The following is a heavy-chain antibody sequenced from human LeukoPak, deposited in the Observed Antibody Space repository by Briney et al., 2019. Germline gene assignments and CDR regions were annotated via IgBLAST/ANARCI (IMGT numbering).Heavy chain of an antibody. Sequence: GGSLRLSCAASGFTFSSNAMHGVRQAPGKGLEWVAVISYDGSSEYYADSVKGRFTISRDNAKNSLYLQMNSLRAEDTAVYYCASYQDYYDSSDTPDYWGQGTLVTVSS. CDR1: GFTFSSNA. D-gene: IGHD3-22*01. J-gene: IGHJ4*02. CDR2: ISYDGSSE. V-gene: IGHV3-30-3*01. CDR3: ASYQDYYDSSDTPDY.